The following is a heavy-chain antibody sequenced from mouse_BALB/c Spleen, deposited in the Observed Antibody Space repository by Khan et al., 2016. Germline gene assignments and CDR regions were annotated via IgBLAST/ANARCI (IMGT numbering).Heavy chain of an antibody. CDR3: ARAGGMITWFAY. J-gene: IGHJ3*01. CDR1: GYSITSGYY. V-gene: IGHV3-6*02. D-gene: IGHD2-4*01. CDR2: ISYDGSN. Sequence: EVQLQESGPGLVKPSQSLSLICSVTGYSITSGYYWNWVRQSPVNKLEWMGYISYDGSNNYNPSLKNRISITRDTSKNQFFLKLNSVTTEDTATYYCARAGGMITWFAYWGQGTLVTVSA.